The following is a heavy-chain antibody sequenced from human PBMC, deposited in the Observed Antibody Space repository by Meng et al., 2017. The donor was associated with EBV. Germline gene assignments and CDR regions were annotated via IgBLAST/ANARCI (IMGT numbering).Heavy chain of an antibody. CDR3: ASESGRGFTPDY. CDR2: LIPMSDAP. CDR1: GGTFRSDA. V-gene: IGHV1-69*12. J-gene: IGHJ4*02. D-gene: IGHD3-10*01. Sequence: QGQLVQSGAAEHKLGSSGKVPCKTSGGTFRSDAVSWVRQAPGQGLEWMGGLIPMSDAPHYAQKFQGRVTMTADESTNTHYMDLSGLRFEDTAVYYCASESGRGFTPDYWGQGTLVTVSS.